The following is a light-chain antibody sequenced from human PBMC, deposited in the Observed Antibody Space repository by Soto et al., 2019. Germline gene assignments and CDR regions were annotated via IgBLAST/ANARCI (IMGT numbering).Light chain of an antibody. CDR1: SSTVGSYDL. Sequence: QSALTQPASVSGSPGQSITIPCSGSSSTVGSYDLVSWYQHHPGKAPRLMIYEDSKRPSGVSDRFSGSKSGNTASLTISGLRAEDEADYYCSSYAGRSSYVFGTGTKVTVL. J-gene: IGLJ1*01. CDR2: EDS. CDR3: SSYAGRSSYV. V-gene: IGLV2-23*01.